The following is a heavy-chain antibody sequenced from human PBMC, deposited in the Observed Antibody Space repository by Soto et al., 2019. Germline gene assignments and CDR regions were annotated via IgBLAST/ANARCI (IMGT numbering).Heavy chain of an antibody. CDR2: IYYSGSA. D-gene: IGHD3-10*01. V-gene: IGHV4-39*01. CDR1: RESISSAGYS. Sequence: SETLSLTCSVSRESISSAGYSWGWTRQPPGRGLEWIGSIYYSGSAYYNPSLKSRVTMSVDTSKDQFSLQLSSVTAADTAVYYCATQVRGRGFPPLFFDDWGKGSLVT. J-gene: IGHJ4*02. CDR3: ATQVRGRGFPPLFFDD.